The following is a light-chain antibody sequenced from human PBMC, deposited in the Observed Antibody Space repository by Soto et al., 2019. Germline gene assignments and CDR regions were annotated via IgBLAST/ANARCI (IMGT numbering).Light chain of an antibody. J-gene: IGLJ1*01. CDR1: SSDVGSYNL. CDR3: VSFAGGTYV. Sequence: QSVLTQPASVSGSPGQSITISCTGTSSDVGSYNLVSWYQQHPGKAPKLMIYEGSKRPSGVSNRFSGSKSGNTASLTISGLQAEDEADYYCVSFAGGTYVFGTGTQLTVL. CDR2: EGS. V-gene: IGLV2-23*01.